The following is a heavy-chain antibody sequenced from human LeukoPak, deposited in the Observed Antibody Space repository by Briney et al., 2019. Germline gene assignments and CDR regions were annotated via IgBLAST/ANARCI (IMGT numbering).Heavy chain of an antibody. Sequence: GESLKISCKGSGYSFTNYWIGWVRQMPGKGLEWMGIIYPGDSGTRYNPSFQGQVTISADKSISTAYLQWSSLETSGTAMYYCARGISSAFNPLYFDYWGQGTLVTVSS. D-gene: IGHD2/OR15-2a*01. CDR3: ARGISSAFNPLYFDY. J-gene: IGHJ4*02. V-gene: IGHV5-51*01. CDR1: GYSFTNYW. CDR2: IYPGDSGT.